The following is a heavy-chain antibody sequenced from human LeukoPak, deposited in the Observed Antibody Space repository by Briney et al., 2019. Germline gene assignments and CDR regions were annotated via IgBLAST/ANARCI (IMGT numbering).Heavy chain of an antibody. CDR2: IKQDGSEK. CDR3: ARGPWGPLYYFDY. Sequence: TGGSLRLSCAASGFTFSSYWMSWVRQAPGKGLEWVANIKQDGSEKYYVDSVKGRFTISRDNAKNSLYLQMNSLRAEDTAVYYCARGPWGPLYYFDYWGQGTLVTVSS. V-gene: IGHV3-7*01. CDR1: GFTFSSYW. D-gene: IGHD3-16*01. J-gene: IGHJ4*02.